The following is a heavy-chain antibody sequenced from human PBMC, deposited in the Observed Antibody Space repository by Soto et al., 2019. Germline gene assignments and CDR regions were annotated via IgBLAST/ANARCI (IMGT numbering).Heavy chain of an antibody. D-gene: IGHD1-26*01. CDR2: ISGSGGNT. V-gene: IGHV3-23*01. Sequence: EVQVLDSGGGLVQPGGSLRLSPPASGFTFSTYPMSWVRQAPGKGLEWVSIISGSGGNTDYADSVKGRFTMSRDNSKNTVYLQMNSLRAEDTAVYYCAKVPLKYSGSYFDYWGQGTLVTVSS. CDR3: AKVPLKYSGSYFDY. CDR1: GFTFSTYP. J-gene: IGHJ4*02.